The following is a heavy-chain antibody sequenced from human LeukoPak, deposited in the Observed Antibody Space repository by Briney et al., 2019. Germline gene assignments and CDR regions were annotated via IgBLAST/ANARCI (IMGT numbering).Heavy chain of an antibody. CDR2: ITSSGSII. D-gene: IGHD4-11*01. J-gene: IGHJ6*02. CDR3: ARNRLQVYEGMDF. CDR1: GFTFSDYD. Sequence: GGSLRLSCAASGFTFSDYDMSWIRQAPGKGLEWVSYITSSGSIIYYADSVKGRITISRDNAKNSLYVQMNNLRAEDTAVYYCARNRLQVYEGMDFWGQGTPV. V-gene: IGHV3-11*01.